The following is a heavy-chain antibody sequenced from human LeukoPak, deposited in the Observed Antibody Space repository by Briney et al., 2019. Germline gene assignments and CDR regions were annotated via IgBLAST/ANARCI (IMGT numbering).Heavy chain of an antibody. Sequence: SETLSLTCTVSGGSLSSYYWNWVRHPPGKGLEWIGYIYTSGTTNYNPSLKSRVTISLDTSKNHFSLNLTSVTAADTAIYYCARQTHSPMIYHPRGQGTMVTVSS. CDR2: IYTSGTT. V-gene: IGHV4-4*09. J-gene: IGHJ5*02. CDR1: GGSLSSYY. D-gene: IGHD3/OR15-3a*01. CDR3: ARQTHSPMIYHP.